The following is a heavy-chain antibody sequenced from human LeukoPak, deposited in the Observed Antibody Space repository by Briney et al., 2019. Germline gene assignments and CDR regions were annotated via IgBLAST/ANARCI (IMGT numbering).Heavy chain of an antibody. CDR1: GFTFSSYA. CDR2: ISGSGGST. V-gene: IGHV3-23*01. J-gene: IGHJ4*02. Sequence: GGSLRLSCAASGFTFSSYAMSWVRQAPGKGLEWVSAISGSGGSTYYADSVKGRFTISRDNSKNTLYLQMNSLRAEDTAVYYCAKFRVVVVITNYFDYWGQGTLVTVSS. D-gene: IGHD3-22*01. CDR3: AKFRVVVVITNYFDY.